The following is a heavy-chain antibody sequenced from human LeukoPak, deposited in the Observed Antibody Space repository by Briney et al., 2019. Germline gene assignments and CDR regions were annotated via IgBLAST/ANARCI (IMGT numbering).Heavy chain of an antibody. D-gene: IGHD2-21*02. Sequence: GSSVKVSCKASGGTFSSYAISWVRQAPGQGLEWMGRIIPILGIANYAQKFQGRVTITADKSTSTAYMELSSLRSEDTAVYYCASHPPIPYCGSDCYRYYGMDVWGQGTTVTVSS. CDR1: GGTFSSYA. CDR3: ASHPPIPYCGSDCYRYYGMDV. CDR2: IIPILGIA. V-gene: IGHV1-69*04. J-gene: IGHJ6*02.